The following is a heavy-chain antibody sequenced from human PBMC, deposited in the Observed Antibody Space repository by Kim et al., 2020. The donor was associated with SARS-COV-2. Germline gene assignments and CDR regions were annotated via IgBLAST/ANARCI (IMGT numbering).Heavy chain of an antibody. Sequence: GGSLRLSCAASGFTFSSYWMHWVRQAPGKGLVWVSRINSDGSSTSYADSVKGRFTISRDNAKNTLYLQMNSLRAEDTAVYYCAKGEYSYGLYYYYYGMDVWGQGTTVTVSS. CDR2: INSDGSST. D-gene: IGHD5-18*01. CDR3: AKGEYSYGLYYYYYGMDV. J-gene: IGHJ6*02. V-gene: IGHV3-74*01. CDR1: GFTFSSYW.